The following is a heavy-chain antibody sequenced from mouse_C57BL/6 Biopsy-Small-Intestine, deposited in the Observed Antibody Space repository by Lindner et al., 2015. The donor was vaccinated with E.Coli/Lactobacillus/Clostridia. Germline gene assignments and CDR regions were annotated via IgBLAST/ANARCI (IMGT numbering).Heavy chain of an antibody. D-gene: IGHD2-3*01. CDR2: INPYNDGT. Sequence: VQLQESGPELVKPGASVKMSCKASGYTFSNYVLHWVKQKPGQGLEWIGYINPYNDGTRYNEKFKGKATLTSDKSSSTAYMELSSLTSEDSAVYYCAEGDGYYPFAYWGQGTLVTVSA. CDR1: GYTFSNYV. V-gene: IGHV1-14*01. J-gene: IGHJ3*01. CDR3: AEGDGYYPFAY.